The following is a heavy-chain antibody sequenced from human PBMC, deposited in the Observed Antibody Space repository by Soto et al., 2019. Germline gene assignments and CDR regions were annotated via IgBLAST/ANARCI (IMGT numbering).Heavy chain of an antibody. CDR3: ARGKLGYDFWSGYYVIEYFDY. V-gene: IGHV4-34*01. CDR2: INHSGST. J-gene: IGHJ4*02. CDR1: GGSFGGYY. Sequence: SETLSLTCAVYGGSFGGYYWSWIRQPPGEGLEWIGEINHSGSTNYNPSLKSRVTISVDTSKNQFSLKLSSVTAADTAVYYCARGKLGYDFWSGYYVIEYFDYWGQGTLVTVSS. D-gene: IGHD3-3*01.